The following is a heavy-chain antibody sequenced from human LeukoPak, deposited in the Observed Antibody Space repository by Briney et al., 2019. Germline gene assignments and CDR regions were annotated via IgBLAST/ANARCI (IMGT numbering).Heavy chain of an antibody. D-gene: IGHD2-2*01. V-gene: IGHV4-39*01. CDR3: ASRKYQLLWAYYYYGMDV. CDR1: GGSISSSSYY. Sequence: SETLSLTCTVSGGSISSSSYYWGWIRQPPGRGLEWIGSIYYSGSTYYNPSLKSRVTISVDTSKNQFSLRLSSVTAADTAVYYCASRKYQLLWAYYYYGMDVWGQGTTVTVSS. J-gene: IGHJ6*02. CDR2: IYYSGST.